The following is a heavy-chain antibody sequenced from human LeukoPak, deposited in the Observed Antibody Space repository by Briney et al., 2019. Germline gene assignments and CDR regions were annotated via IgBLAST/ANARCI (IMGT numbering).Heavy chain of an antibody. Sequence: GGSLRLSCAASGFTFSSYAMTWVRQAPGKGLEWVSAISSTSNYIYYADSVKGRFTISRDNAKNSLYLQMNSLRADDAAVYYCARGLCGGDCYSDWGQGTLVTVSS. D-gene: IGHD2-21*02. CDR2: ISSTSNYI. CDR1: GFTFSSYA. J-gene: IGHJ4*02. V-gene: IGHV3-21*01. CDR3: ARGLCGGDCYSD.